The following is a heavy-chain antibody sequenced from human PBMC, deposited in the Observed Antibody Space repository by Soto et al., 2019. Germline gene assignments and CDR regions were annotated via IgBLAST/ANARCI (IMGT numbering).Heavy chain of an antibody. CDR1: GGSISSYY. D-gene: IGHD3-10*01. CDR3: TTQGFGFLHGLVDV. Sequence: PSETLSLTCTVSGGSISSYYWGWVRRAPGKGLEWIGYMYNTGSTVYNPSFKSRVTISVDTSKNQFSLKLNSVTAADTAVYYCTTQGFGFLHGLVDVWGKGATVTVSS. CDR2: MYNTGST. J-gene: IGHJ6*04. V-gene: IGHV4-59*08.